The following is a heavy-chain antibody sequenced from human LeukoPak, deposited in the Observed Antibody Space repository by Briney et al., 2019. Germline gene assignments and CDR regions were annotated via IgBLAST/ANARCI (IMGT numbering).Heavy chain of an antibody. J-gene: IGHJ4*02. D-gene: IGHD3-10*01. Sequence: GGSLRLSCAASGFTVSSYDMTWVRQTPGKGLEWVSILYSAGNAYYADSVKGRFTISRDNSKNTLYLQMNSLRAEDTAVFYCARDRPGDGYSEYWGQGTLVTVSS. CDR3: ARDRPGDGYSEY. V-gene: IGHV3-66*01. CDR2: LYSAGNA. CDR1: GFTVSSYD.